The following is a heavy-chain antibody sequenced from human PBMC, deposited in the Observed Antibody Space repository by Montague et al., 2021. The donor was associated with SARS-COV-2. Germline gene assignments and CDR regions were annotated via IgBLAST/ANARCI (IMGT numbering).Heavy chain of an antibody. D-gene: IGHD3-16*01. Sequence: SLRLSCAASGFTFSNYWIHWVRQAPGKGLVWVSRITRDGTNTAYAGSVKGRFTLSRDDAKNTAYLQMDSLSVEDTAVYYCARDGGVGTPFDHWGQGTLVIVSS. CDR2: ITRDGTNT. V-gene: IGHV3-74*01. J-gene: IGHJ4*02. CDR3: ARDGGVGTPFDH. CDR1: GFTFSNYW.